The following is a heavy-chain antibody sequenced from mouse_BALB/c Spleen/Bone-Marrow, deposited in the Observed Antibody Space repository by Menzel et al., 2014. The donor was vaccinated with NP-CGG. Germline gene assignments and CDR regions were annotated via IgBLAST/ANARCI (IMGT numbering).Heavy chain of an antibody. Sequence: QVQLQQPGPELVKPGASVKISCKASGYAFSNSWMNWVKQRPEQGLEWIGRIYPGDGDTYYNGKFKDKATLTADKSSSTAYMQLSSLTSVDSAVYFCARSDGYRAMDYWGQGTSVTVSS. CDR2: IYPGDGDT. V-gene: IGHV1-82*01. CDR3: ARSDGYRAMDY. J-gene: IGHJ4*01. CDR1: GYAFSNSW. D-gene: IGHD2-3*01.